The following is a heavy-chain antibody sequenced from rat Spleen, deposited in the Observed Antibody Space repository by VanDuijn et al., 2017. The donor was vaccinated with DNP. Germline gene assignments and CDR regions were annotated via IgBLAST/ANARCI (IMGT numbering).Heavy chain of an antibody. CDR3: ARGDEVMDA. Sequence: QVHLKESGPGLVQPSQTLSPTCTVSGFSLTSYHVSWVRQPPGKGREWMGVIWEGGSTAYNSLLKSRLSISRDTSKSQVFLKMNSLKTDDTATYYCARGDEVMDAWGQGASVTVSS. D-gene: IGHD4-2*01. CDR2: IWEGGST. V-gene: IGHV2-43*01. CDR1: GFSLTSYH. J-gene: IGHJ4*01.